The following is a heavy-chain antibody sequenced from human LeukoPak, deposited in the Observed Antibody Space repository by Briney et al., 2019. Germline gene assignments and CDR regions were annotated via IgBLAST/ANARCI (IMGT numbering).Heavy chain of an antibody. D-gene: IGHD2-15*01. J-gene: IGHJ4*02. CDR3: TVVVVAATWTLIDY. CDR1: GGSFSGYY. CDR2: INHSGST. V-gene: IGHV4-34*01. Sequence: SETLSLTCTVYGGSFSGYYWSWIRQPPGKGLDCIGEINHSGSTNYNPSLKSRVTISVDTSKNQFSLKLSSVTAADTAVYYCTVVVVAATWTLIDYWGQGTLVTVSS.